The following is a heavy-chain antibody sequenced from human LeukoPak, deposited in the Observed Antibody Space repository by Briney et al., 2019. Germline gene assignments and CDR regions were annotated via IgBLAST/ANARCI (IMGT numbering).Heavy chain of an antibody. J-gene: IGHJ4*02. CDR3: AGAISSSWTQLDY. CDR1: GYTFTGYS. CDR2: IIPILGIA. D-gene: IGHD6-13*01. Sequence: ASVKVSCKAFGYTFTGYSMHWVRQAPGQGLEWMGRIIPILGIANYAQKFQGRVTITADKSTSTAYMELSSLRSEDTAVYYCAGAISSSWTQLDYWGQGTLVTVSS. V-gene: IGHV1-69*04.